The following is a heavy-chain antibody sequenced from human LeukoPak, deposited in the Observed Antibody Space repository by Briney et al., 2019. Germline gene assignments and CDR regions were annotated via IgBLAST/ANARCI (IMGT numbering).Heavy chain of an antibody. CDR2: IYYSGST. V-gene: IGHV4-39*07. D-gene: IGHD6-6*01. CDR1: GGSISSSSYY. J-gene: IGHJ5*02. CDR3: ASLKYSSSTWFDP. Sequence: SETLSLTCTVSGGSISSSSYYWGWIRQPPGKGLEWIGSIYYSGSTYYNPSLKSRVTISVDTSKNQFSLKLSSVTAADTAVYYCASLKYSSSTWFDPWGQGTLVTVSS.